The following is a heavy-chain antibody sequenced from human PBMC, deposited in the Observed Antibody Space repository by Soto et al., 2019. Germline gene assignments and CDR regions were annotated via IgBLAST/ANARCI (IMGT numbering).Heavy chain of an antibody. CDR2: ISDNGGRT. CDR3: AKRELDDK. J-gene: IGHJ4*02. Sequence: EVQLLESGGRFVQPGGSLRLSCAASGFTFRSYGMSWVRQAPGKGLEWIAGISDNGGRTDYADSVKGRFTISRDNSKNTLFLEMNTLTAEDTAVYYCAKRELDDKWGQGTLVTGS. CDR1: GFTFRSYG. V-gene: IGHV3-23*01. D-gene: IGHD1-7*01.